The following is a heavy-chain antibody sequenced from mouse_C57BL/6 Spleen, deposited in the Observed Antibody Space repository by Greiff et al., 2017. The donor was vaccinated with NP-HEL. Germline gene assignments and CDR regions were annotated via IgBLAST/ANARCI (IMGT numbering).Heavy chain of an antibody. CDR1: GFTFSDYG. Sequence: EVKLVESGGGLVKPGGSLKLSCAASGFTFSDYGMHWVRQAPEKGLEWVAYISSGSSTIYYADTVKGRFTISRDNAKNTLFLQMTSLRSEDTAMYYCARRVITTVVALYWYFDVWGTGTTVTVSS. V-gene: IGHV5-17*01. CDR3: ARRVITTVVALYWYFDV. CDR2: ISSGSSTI. J-gene: IGHJ1*03. D-gene: IGHD1-1*01.